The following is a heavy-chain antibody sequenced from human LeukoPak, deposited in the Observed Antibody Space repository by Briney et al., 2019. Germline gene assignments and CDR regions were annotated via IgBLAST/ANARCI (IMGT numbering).Heavy chain of an antibody. CDR3: ARLRSPTDY. J-gene: IGHJ4*02. Sequence: GGSLRLSCAASGFTFSNYEMNWVRQAPGKGLEWFSYISSSGSTIYYADSVKGRFTISRDNAKNSLFLQMNNLRAEDTAVYYCARLRSPTDYWGQGTLVTISS. D-gene: IGHD4-17*01. CDR1: GFTFSNYE. V-gene: IGHV3-48*03. CDR2: ISSSGSTI.